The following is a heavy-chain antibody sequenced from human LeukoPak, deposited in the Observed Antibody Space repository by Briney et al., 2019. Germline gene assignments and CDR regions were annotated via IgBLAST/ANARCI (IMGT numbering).Heavy chain of an antibody. V-gene: IGHV4-34*01. Sequence: PSETLSLTCAVYGGSFSGYYWSWIRQPPGKGLEWIGEINHSGSTNYNPSLKSRVTISVDTSKNQFSLKLSSVTAADTAVYYCARGVQLWLGLYYYYYMDVWGKGTTVTVSS. CDR1: GGSFSGYY. CDR3: ARGVQLWLGLYYYYYMDV. CDR2: INHSGST. D-gene: IGHD5-18*01. J-gene: IGHJ6*03.